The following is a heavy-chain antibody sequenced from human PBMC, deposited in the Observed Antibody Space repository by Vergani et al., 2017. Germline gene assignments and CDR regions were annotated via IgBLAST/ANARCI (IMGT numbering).Heavy chain of an antibody. CDR1: GFTFSSYA. CDR3: AKGCMAALDGMDV. V-gene: IGHV3-23*01. J-gene: IGHJ6*02. Sequence: EVQLLESGGGLVQPGGSLRLSCAASGFTFSSYAMSWVRQAPGKGLEWVSAISGSGGSTYYADSVQGLFTISRDNSKNTLYLQMNSLRAEDTAVYYCAKGCMAALDGMDVWGQGTTVTVSS. CDR2: ISGSGGST. D-gene: IGHD2-8*01.